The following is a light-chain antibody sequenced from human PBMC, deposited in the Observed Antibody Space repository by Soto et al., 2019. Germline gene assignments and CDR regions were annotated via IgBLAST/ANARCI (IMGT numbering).Light chain of an antibody. CDR3: NSYTSSSTRV. Sequence: QSALTQHASVSGSPGQSITISCTGTSSDVGGYNYVSWYQQHPGKAPKLLIYEVNNRPSGVSNRFSGSKSGNTASLTISGLQAEDEADYYCNSYTSSSTRVFGGGTKLTVL. J-gene: IGLJ2*01. CDR2: EVN. CDR1: SSDVGGYNY. V-gene: IGLV2-14*01.